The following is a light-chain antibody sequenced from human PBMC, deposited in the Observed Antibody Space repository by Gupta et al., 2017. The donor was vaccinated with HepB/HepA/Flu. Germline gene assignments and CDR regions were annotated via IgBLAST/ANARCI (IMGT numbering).Light chain of an antibody. CDR1: NSNMWASYD. Sequence: QSVLTQPLSVSGDPGQRVTIPFTGINSNMWASYDIHSYQLLPGTAPKLLIYGNNNRPSGVPDRFSGSKSGTSASLAITGRQADDEADYYCQSYDSSLSGLVFGGGTKLTVL. CDR2: GNN. V-gene: IGLV1-40*01. CDR3: QSYDSSLSGLV. J-gene: IGLJ2*01.